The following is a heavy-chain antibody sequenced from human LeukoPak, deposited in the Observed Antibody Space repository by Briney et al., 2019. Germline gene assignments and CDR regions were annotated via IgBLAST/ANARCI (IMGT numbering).Heavy chain of an antibody. V-gene: IGHV1-8*01. Sequence: ASVKVSCKASGSTFTSYDINWVRQATGQGLEWMGWMNPNSGNTGYAQKFQGRVTMTRNTSISTAYMELSSLRSEDTAVYYCARAEQPATFYYYYYYMDVWDKGTTVTVSS. CDR3: ARAEQPATFYYYYYYMDV. CDR1: GSTFTSYD. J-gene: IGHJ6*03. D-gene: IGHD6-13*01. CDR2: MNPNSGNT.